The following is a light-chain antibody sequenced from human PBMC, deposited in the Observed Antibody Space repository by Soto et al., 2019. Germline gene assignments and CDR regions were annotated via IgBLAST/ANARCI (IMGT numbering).Light chain of an antibody. J-gene: IGKJ1*01. CDR2: DAS. V-gene: IGKV1-5*01. CDR1: QSVSGW. Sequence: DIQVTQSPSTLSASVGDRVTVTCRASQSVSGWLAWYQQKPGKAAKVLIYDASSLESGVPSMFSGSGSGTEFTLSISSLQPDDFATYYCQHYNVYPWTFGQGTKLDIK. CDR3: QHYNVYPWT.